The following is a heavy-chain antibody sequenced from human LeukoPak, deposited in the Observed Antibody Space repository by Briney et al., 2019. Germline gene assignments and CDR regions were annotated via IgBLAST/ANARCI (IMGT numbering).Heavy chain of an antibody. D-gene: IGHD3-22*01. CDR1: GFTFTKFW. J-gene: IGHJ4*02. Sequence: PGGSLRLSCEASGFTFTKFWMSWVRQAPGKGLEWVANIQEDGKKENYVDSVRGRFTISRDNSKNTLYLQMGSLRAEDMAVYYCARWEDSSAFDYWGQGTLVTVSS. V-gene: IGHV3-7*01. CDR3: ARWEDSSAFDY. CDR2: IQEDGKKE.